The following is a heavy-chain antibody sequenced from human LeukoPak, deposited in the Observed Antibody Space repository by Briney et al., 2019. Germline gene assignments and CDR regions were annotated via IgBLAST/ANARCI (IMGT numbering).Heavy chain of an antibody. CDR2: IWYDGSNK. CDR1: GFTFSSYG. J-gene: IGHJ4*02. CDR3: ARKPYDSSGSDY. V-gene: IGHV3-33*01. D-gene: IGHD3-22*01. Sequence: GGSLRLSCAASGFTFSSYGMPWVRQAPGKGLEWVAVIWYDGSNKYYADSVKGRFTISRDNSKNTLYLQMNSLRAEDMAVYYCARKPYDSSGSDYWGQGTLVTVSS.